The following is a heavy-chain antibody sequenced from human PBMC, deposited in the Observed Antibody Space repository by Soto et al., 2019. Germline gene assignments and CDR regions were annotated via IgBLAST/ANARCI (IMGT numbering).Heavy chain of an antibody. J-gene: IGHJ6*02. CDR2: IFYSGNT. CDR1: GGSISSSNYY. V-gene: IGHV4-39*01. Sequence: TLSLTCTVSGGSISSSNYYWGWIRQPPGKGLEWIGSIFYSGNTFYNPSLKSRVTISVDTSKNQFSLSLSSVTAADTAVYYCARRPGNDVYYGLDLWGQGTTVTVSS. CDR3: ARRPGNDVYYGLDL.